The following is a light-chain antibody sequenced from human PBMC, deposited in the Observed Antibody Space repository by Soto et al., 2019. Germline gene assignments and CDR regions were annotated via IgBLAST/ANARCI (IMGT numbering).Light chain of an antibody. Sequence: DIQMTQSPASLSASIGDSIASTCRESQTIIGYLNWYQQKPGKAPRLLINAASNLQSGVPSRFRGSGSETDFTLTITSLQPEDFATYYCQQSYTTPRTFGQGTKVDIK. V-gene: IGKV1-39*01. J-gene: IGKJ1*01. CDR2: AAS. CDR1: QTIIGY. CDR3: QQSYTTPRT.